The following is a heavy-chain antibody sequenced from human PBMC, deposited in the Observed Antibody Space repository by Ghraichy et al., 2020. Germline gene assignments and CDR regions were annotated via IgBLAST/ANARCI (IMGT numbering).Heavy chain of an antibody. CDR1: GFTFSDHY. CDR3: ARAGIAAAGSAFSFDY. J-gene: IGHJ4*02. D-gene: IGHD6-13*01. V-gene: IGHV3-72*01. CDR2: TRNKANSYTT. Sequence: GESLNISCAASGFTFSDHYMDWVRQAPGKGLEWVGRTRNKANSYTTDYAPSVKGRFTISRDDSKNSLYLQMNSLKTEDTAVYYCARAGIAAAGSAFSFDYWGQGTLVTVSS.